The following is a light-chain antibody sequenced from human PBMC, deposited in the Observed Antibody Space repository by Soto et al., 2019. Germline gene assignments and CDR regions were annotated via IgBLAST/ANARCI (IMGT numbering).Light chain of an antibody. CDR1: QTGSNSY. V-gene: IGKV3-20*01. CDR2: GVS. CDR3: QHYGYPQWT. Sequence: IVLTQSPGTLSLSPGERATLSCRASQTGSNSYLAWYQQKSGQAPGLLTYGVSTRATGIPDRFSGSGSGTEFALTISRLEPEDFAVYICQHYGYPQWTFGPGTKVDIK. J-gene: IGKJ1*01.